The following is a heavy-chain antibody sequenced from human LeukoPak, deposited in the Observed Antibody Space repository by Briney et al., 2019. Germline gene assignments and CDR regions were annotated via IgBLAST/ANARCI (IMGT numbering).Heavy chain of an antibody. CDR3: ARDLGGVFWSGYENWFDP. Sequence: GASVKVSCKASGYTFTSYGISWVRQAPGQGLEWMGWISAYNGNTNYAQKLQGRVTMTTDTSTSTAYMELRSLRSDDTAVYYCARDLGGVFWSGYENWFDPWGQGTLVTVSS. CDR1: GYTFTSYG. CDR2: ISAYNGNT. V-gene: IGHV1-18*01. J-gene: IGHJ5*02. D-gene: IGHD3-3*01.